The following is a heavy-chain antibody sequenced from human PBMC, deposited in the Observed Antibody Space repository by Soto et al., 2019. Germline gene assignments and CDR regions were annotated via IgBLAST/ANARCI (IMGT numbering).Heavy chain of an antibody. CDR2: IRGSGGGT. D-gene: IGHD2-8*01. CDR3: AKASGRCHYVMHV. V-gene: IGHV3-23*01. Sequence: EVQVLESGGGSVQPGGSLRLSCAASGFPFSMFAMNWVRQAPGKGLEWVAGIRGSGGGTYYADSVKGRFTISRDDSRNMLYLEMNTLRGEDTAVYYCAKASGRCHYVMHVWGQGHTVTVSS. CDR1: GFPFSMFA. J-gene: IGHJ6*02.